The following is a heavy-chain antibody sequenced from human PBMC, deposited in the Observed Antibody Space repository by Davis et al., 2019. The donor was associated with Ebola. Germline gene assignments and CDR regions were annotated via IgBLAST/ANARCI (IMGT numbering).Heavy chain of an antibody. CDR1: GGSFSDYY. D-gene: IGHD5-24*01. CDR3: ASEMATTLDY. J-gene: IGHJ4*02. V-gene: IGHV4-34*01. Sequence: SETLSLTCAVYGGSFSDYYWSWIRQAPGKGLEWIGEINHSGSTNYNPSLKSRVTISVDTSKNQFSLKLSSVTAADTAVYYCASEMATTLDYWGQGTLVTVSS. CDR2: INHSGST.